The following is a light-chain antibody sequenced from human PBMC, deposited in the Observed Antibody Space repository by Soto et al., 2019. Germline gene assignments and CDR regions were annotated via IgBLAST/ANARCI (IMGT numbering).Light chain of an antibody. CDR1: QSVSSD. CDR3: MQALTAPPT. V-gene: IGKV3-15*01. J-gene: IGKJ1*01. Sequence: EVVMTQSPATLSVSPGERATLSCRASQSVSSDLAWYHQKPGQAPRLLIYGASTRASGVPDRFSGSGSGTDFTLKISRVEAEDVGVYHCMQALTAPPTFGQGTKVDTK. CDR2: GAS.